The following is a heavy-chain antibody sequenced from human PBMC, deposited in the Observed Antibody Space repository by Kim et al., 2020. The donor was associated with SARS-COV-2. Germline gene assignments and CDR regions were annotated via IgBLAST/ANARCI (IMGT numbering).Heavy chain of an antibody. V-gene: IGHV4-39*01. CDR3: ARQPRSGSYSVY. D-gene: IGHD1-26*01. Sequence: YYNPSLKSRVTISVDTSKNQFSLKLSSVTAADTAVYYCARQPRSGSYSVYWGQGTLVTVSS. J-gene: IGHJ4*02.